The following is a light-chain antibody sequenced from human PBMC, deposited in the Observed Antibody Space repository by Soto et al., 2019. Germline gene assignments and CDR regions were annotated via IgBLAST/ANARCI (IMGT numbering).Light chain of an antibody. CDR2: AAS. V-gene: IGKV3-15*01. J-gene: IGKJ5*01. Sequence: MPQGPYSLSMFHGHGASLSCRASQTVKTNLDWYQHKPGQAARLLIYAASTRATGVPDRFSGSGSGTEFTLTISRRQSADFAVYYFLQYNNGPPLTFGQGTRLEIK. CDR1: QTVKTN. CDR3: LQYNNGPPLT.